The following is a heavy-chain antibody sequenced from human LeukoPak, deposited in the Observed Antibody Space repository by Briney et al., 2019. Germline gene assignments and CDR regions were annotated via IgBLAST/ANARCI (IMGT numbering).Heavy chain of an antibody. Sequence: SETLSLTYTVSGGSINTGGYYWGWIRQPPGKDLEWIGYIYHTGDTYYTPSLKSRVTMSLDRSKNQFSLTLTSVTAADTAVYYCVREGAQTAFDSWGQGTLVTVSS. J-gene: IGHJ4*02. D-gene: IGHD3-16*01. CDR2: IYHTGDT. V-gene: IGHV4-30-2*01. CDR1: GGSINTGGYY. CDR3: VREGAQTAFDS.